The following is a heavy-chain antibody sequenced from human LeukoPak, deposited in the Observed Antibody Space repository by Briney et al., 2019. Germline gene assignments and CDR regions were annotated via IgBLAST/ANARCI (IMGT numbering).Heavy chain of an antibody. V-gene: IGHV3-21*01. CDR2: ISSSSSYM. Sequence: GGSLRLSCAASGFTLSTYSVNWVRQAPGKGLEWVSSISSSSSYMYYADSVKGRFIISRDNAKNSLHLQMNSLRAEDTAVYYCARGGVGLVIIPGWEYDYYGLDVWGQGTTVTVSS. D-gene: IGHD3/OR15-3a*01. J-gene: IGHJ6*02. CDR3: ARGGVGLVIIPGWEYDYYGLDV. CDR1: GFTLSTYS.